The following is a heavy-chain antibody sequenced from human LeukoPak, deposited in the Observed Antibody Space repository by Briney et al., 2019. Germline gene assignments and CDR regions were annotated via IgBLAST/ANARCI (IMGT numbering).Heavy chain of an antibody. CDR3: AARPGEVAVPYDY. CDR1: GFTFSTYA. Sequence: GGSLRLSCAASGFTFSTYAMTSVRQAPGKGLEWVSLISRGGDVTYYADSVKGRFTISRDSSKNTLYLQMHSLRAEDTAVYYCAARPGEVAVPYDYWGQGTLVTVSS. CDR2: ISRGGDVT. J-gene: IGHJ4*02. D-gene: IGHD2-15*01. V-gene: IGHV3-23*01.